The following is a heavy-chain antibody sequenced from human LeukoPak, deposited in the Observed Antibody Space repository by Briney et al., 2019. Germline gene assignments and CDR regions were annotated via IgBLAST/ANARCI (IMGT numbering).Heavy chain of an antibody. CDR3: ARDSTVENYDYVWESYLL. CDR1: GGSISSYY. J-gene: IGHJ4*02. V-gene: IGHV4-4*07. CDR2: IYTSGST. Sequence: SETLSLTCTVSGGSISSYYWSWIRQPAGKGLEWIGRIYTSGSTNYNPSLKSRVTMSVDTSKNQFSLKLSSVTAADTAVYYCARDSTVENYDYVWESYLLWGQGTLVTVSS. D-gene: IGHD3-16*02.